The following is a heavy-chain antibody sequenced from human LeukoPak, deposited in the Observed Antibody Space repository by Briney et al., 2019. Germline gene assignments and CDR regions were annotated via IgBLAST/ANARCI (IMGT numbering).Heavy chain of an antibody. V-gene: IGHV5-51*01. CDR3: VVATYRNGRDY. J-gene: IGHJ4*02. D-gene: IGHD5-12*01. Sequence: GESLKISCKGSGYSFTSYWIGWVRQMPGKGLEWMGIVYPGDSDTRYSPSFQGQVTISADKSISTAYLQWSSLKASDTAMYYCVVATYRNGRDYWGQGTLVTVSS. CDR1: GYSFTSYW. CDR2: VYPGDSDT.